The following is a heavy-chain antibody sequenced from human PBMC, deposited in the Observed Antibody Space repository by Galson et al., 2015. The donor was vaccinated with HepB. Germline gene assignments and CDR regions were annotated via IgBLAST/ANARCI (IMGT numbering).Heavy chain of an antibody. D-gene: IGHD1-7*01. J-gene: IGHJ6*02. CDR2: IWYDGSNK. V-gene: IGHV3-33*01. CDR3: ARDRSDWNYDSYYYGMDV. Sequence: SLRLSCAASGFTFSSYGMHWVREAPGKGLEWVAVIWYDGSNKYYADSVKGRFTISRDNSKNTLYLQMNSLRAEDTAVYYCARDRSDWNYDSYYYGMDVSGQGTTVTVSS. CDR1: GFTFSSYG.